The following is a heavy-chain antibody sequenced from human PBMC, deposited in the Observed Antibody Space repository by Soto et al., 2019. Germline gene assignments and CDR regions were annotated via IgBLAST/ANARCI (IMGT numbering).Heavy chain of an antibody. D-gene: IGHD4-4*01. CDR1: GGYIRSGDYY. J-gene: IGHJ4*02. CDR3: ARGGEVNRDY. CDR2: IYYSGST. V-gene: IGHV4-30-4*01. Sequence: SETLSLTSTVSGGYIRSGDYYWSWIRQPPGKGLEWIGYIYYSGSTYYNPSLKSRVTISVDTSKNQFSLKLSSVTAADTAVYYCARGGEVNRDYWGQGTLVTVSS.